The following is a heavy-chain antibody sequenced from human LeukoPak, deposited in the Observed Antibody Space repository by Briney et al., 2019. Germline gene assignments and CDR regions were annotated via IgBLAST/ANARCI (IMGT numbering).Heavy chain of an antibody. J-gene: IGHJ5*02. CDR2: ISISSSYI. Sequence: PGGSLRLSCAASGFTFDDYGMSWVRQAPGKGLEWVSSISISSSYIYYADSVKGRFTISRDNAKNSLYLQMNSLRAEDTAVYYCARDLLGYCSGGSCYEVDPWGQGTLVTVSS. CDR3: ARDLLGYCSGGSCYEVDP. D-gene: IGHD2-15*01. CDR1: GFTFDDYG. V-gene: IGHV3-21*01.